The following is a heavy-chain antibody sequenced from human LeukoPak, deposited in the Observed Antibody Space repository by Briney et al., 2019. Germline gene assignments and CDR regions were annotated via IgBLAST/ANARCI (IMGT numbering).Heavy chain of an antibody. CDR1: GYTSTGYY. J-gene: IGHJ4*02. V-gene: IGHV1-2*02. CDR2: INPNSGGT. D-gene: IGHD3-22*01. Sequence: ASVKVSCKASGYTSTGYYMHWVRQAPGQGLEWMGWINPNSGGTNYAQKFQGRVTMTRDTSISTAYMELSRLRSDDTAVYYCARDEYYYDSSGYFYWGQGTLVTVSS. CDR3: ARDEYYYDSSGYFY.